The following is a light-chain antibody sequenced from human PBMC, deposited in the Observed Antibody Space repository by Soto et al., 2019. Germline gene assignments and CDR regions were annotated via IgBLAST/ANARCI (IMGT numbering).Light chain of an antibody. CDR1: RSVSSSY. V-gene: IGKV3D-7*01. Sequence: PGERVTLSCRASRSVSSSYLTWYQQKPGQAPRLLIYGASTRATSIPARFSGSGSGTDFTLTISSLQPEDFAVYYCQQDYNLPPFTFGPGTKVDIK. CDR3: QQDYNLPPFT. CDR2: GAS. J-gene: IGKJ3*01.